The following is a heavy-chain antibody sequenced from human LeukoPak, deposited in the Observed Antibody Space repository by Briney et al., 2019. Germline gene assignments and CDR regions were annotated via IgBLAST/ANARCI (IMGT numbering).Heavy chain of an antibody. D-gene: IGHD1-20*01. V-gene: IGHV2-5*02. Sequence: SGPTLVKPTQTLTLTCTFSGFSLSTNGVGVGGIRQPPGKALEWLALIYWDDDKRYSPSLKTRLSITKDTSKNQVVLTMTNMGPVDTATYYCAHGGVTGTKYWGQGTLVTVSS. CDR2: IYWDDDK. CDR1: GFSLSTNGVG. J-gene: IGHJ4*02. CDR3: AHGGVTGTKY.